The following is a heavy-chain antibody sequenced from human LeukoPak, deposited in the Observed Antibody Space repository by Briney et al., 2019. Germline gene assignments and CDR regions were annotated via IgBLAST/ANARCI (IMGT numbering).Heavy chain of an antibody. CDR3: AKRSRRLTIVRGVPREDV. CDR1: GFTFSNYA. D-gene: IGHD3-10*01. CDR2: IRGNGGST. Sequence: PGGSLRLSCAASGFTFSNYAMNWVRQAPGKGLEWVSGIRGNGGSTYYADSVKGRFTISRDNSKNTLYLQMNSLRAEDTAVYYCAKRSRRLTIVRGVPREDVWGQGTTVTVSS. V-gene: IGHV3-23*01. J-gene: IGHJ6*02.